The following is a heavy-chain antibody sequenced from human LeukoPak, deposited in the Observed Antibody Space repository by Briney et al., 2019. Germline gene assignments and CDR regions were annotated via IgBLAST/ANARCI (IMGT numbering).Heavy chain of an antibody. Sequence: KSSETLSLTCAVYGGSFSGYYWSWIRQPPGKGLEWIGEINHSGSTNYNPSLKSRVTISVDTSKNRFSLKLSSVTAADTAVYYCARVSRGLAYYYDSSGYSYWGQGTLVTVSS. CDR2: INHSGST. D-gene: IGHD3-22*01. J-gene: IGHJ4*02. CDR1: GGSFSGYY. CDR3: ARVSRGLAYYYDSSGYSY. V-gene: IGHV4-34*01.